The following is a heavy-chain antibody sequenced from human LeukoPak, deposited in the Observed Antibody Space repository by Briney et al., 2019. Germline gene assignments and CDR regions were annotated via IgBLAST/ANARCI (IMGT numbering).Heavy chain of an antibody. J-gene: IGHJ4*02. CDR1: GGSIISSTYH. Sequence: SETLSLTCTVSGGSIISSTYHWGWIRQPPGKGLEWIGSIYYSGSTDYNPSLEGRVTISVDTSKSQFPLKLSSVTAADTAVYYCARHLDYYGSGSYEYWGQGTLVTVSS. CDR2: IYYSGST. CDR3: ARHLDYYGSGSYEY. V-gene: IGHV4-39*06. D-gene: IGHD3-10*01.